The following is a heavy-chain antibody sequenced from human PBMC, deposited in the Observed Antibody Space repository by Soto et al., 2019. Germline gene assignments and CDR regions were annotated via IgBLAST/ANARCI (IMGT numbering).Heavy chain of an antibody. D-gene: IGHD1-7*01. CDR3: ARGLTGTMMRLNCFDH. V-gene: IGHV4-39*01. CDR1: GCSIIRSDTYY. CDR2: VYYSGIT. Sequence: XETLSLTCTVSGCSIIRSDTYYWGWIRQPPGKGLEWIGSVYYSGITYYNPSLGSRVTISVDTSSNQFSLNLNSMTAADTAVYYCARGLTGTMMRLNCFDHWGQGTLVTVSS. J-gene: IGHJ5*02.